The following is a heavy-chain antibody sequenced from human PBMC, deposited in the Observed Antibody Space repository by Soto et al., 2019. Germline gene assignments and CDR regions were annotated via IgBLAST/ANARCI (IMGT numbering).Heavy chain of an antibody. CDR3: ARDLITMVRGVITMAYGMDV. V-gene: IGHV1-3*01. J-gene: IGHJ6*02. D-gene: IGHD3-10*01. CDR2: INAGNGNT. Sequence: ASVKVSCKASGYTFTSYAMHWVRQAPGQRLEWMGWINAGNGNTKYSQKYQGRVTITRDTSASTAYMELSSLRSEDTAVYYCARDLITMVRGVITMAYGMDVWG. CDR1: GYTFTSYA.